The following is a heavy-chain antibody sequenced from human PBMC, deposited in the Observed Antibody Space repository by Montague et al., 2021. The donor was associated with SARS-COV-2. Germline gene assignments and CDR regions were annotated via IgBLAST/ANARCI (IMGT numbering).Heavy chain of an antibody. D-gene: IGHD3-22*01. J-gene: IGHJ4*02. V-gene: IGHV4-34*01. CDR3: ARGQGEITMIVVVLTAAAHYFDY. Sequence: SETLSLTCAVYGGSLSGYDWSWIRQPSGKGLEWIGEINHSGSTKYNPSLKSRVSISVDTSKNQFSLKLNSVTAADTAVYYCARGQGEITMIVVVLTAAAHYFDYWGQGTLVTVSP. CDR1: GGSLSGYD. CDR2: INHSGST.